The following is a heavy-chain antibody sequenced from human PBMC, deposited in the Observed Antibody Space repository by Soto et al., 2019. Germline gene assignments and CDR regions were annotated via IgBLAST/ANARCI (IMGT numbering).Heavy chain of an antibody. CDR3: ARDERYSGGWFDAFDI. V-gene: IGHV3-66*01. J-gene: IGHJ3*02. CDR2: IYSGGST. CDR1: GFTVSSNY. D-gene: IGHD6-19*01. Sequence: GGSLRLSCAASGFTVSSNYMSWVRQAPGKGLEWVSVIYSGGSTYYADSVKGRFTISRDNSKNTLYLQMNSLRAEDTAVYYCARDERYSGGWFDAFDIWGQGTMVTVSS.